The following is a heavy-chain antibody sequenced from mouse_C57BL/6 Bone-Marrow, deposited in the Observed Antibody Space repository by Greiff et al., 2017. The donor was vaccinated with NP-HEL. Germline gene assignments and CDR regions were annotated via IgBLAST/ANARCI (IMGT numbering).Heavy chain of an antibody. V-gene: IGHV1-50*01. CDR1: GYTFTSYW. J-gene: IGHJ3*01. CDR3: AREGWLLRLFAY. D-gene: IGHD2-3*01. Sequence: VQLQQPGAELVKPGASVKLSCKASGYTFTSYWMQWVKQRPGQGLEWIGEIDPSDSYTNYNQKFKGKATLTVDTSSSTAYMQLSSLTSEDSAVYYCAREGWLLRLFAYWGQGTLVTVSA. CDR2: IDPSDSYT.